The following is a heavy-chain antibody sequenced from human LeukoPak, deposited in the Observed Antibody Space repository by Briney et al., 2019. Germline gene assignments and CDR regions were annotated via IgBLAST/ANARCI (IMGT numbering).Heavy chain of an antibody. Sequence: GGSLRLSCAASGFTFSSYSMNWVRQAPGKGLEWVSYISSSSSTIYYADSVKGRFTISRDNAKNSLYLQMNSLRAEDTAVYYCARYYCSTTNCLLFDYWGQGTLVTVSS. V-gene: IGHV3-48*01. CDR2: ISSSSSTI. J-gene: IGHJ4*02. D-gene: IGHD2-2*01. CDR1: GFTFSSYS. CDR3: ARYYCSTTNCLLFDY.